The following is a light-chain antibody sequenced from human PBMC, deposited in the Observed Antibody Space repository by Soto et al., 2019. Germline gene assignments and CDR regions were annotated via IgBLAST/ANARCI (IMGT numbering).Light chain of an antibody. Sequence: QSVLTQPPSVSGAPGQRVTISCTGSSSNIGAGYDVHWYQQLPGTAPKLLIYQNLQRPSGVPDRFSGSKSGTSASLAISGLRSEDEADYYCAAWDDSLSGRVFGGGTKLTVL. CDR1: SSNIGAGYD. CDR2: QNL. V-gene: IGLV1-40*01. J-gene: IGLJ2*01. CDR3: AAWDDSLSGRV.